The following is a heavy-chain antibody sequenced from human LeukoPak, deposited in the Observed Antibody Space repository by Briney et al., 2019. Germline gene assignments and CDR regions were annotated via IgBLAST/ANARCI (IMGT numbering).Heavy chain of an antibody. CDR1: GFTFSSYA. Sequence: PGGSLRLSCAASGFTFSSYAMSWVRQAPGKGLEWVSVIYSGGSTYYADSVKGRFTISRDNSKNTLYLQMNSLRAEDTAVYYCARVSGGYYFDYWGQGTLVTVSS. D-gene: IGHD3-10*01. CDR3: ARVSGGYYFDY. CDR2: IYSGGST. V-gene: IGHV3-66*01. J-gene: IGHJ4*02.